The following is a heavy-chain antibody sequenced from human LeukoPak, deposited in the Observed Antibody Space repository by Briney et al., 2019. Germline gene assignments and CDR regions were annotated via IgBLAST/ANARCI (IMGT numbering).Heavy chain of an antibody. CDR3: ARAWGTLLKDWFDP. CDR1: GGTFSSYA. V-gene: IGHV1-69*13. Sequence: AASVKVSCKASGGTFSSYAISWVRQAPGQGLEWMGGIIPIFGTANYAQKFQGRVTITADEPTSTAYMELSSLRSEDTAVYYCARAWGTLLKDWFDPWGQGTLVTVSS. J-gene: IGHJ5*02. CDR2: IIPIFGTA. D-gene: IGHD3-16*01.